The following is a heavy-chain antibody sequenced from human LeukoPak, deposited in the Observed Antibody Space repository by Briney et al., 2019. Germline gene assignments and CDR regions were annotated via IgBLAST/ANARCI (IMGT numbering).Heavy chain of an antibody. Sequence: SVKVSCKASGGRFNNYAISWVRQAPGQGLEWMGGIIPLFGTANYAQKFQGRVTITADESTSTAYMELSSLRFDDTAMYYCARTTTAVVRNYFDYWGQGTLVTVSS. J-gene: IGHJ4*02. CDR2: IIPLFGTA. CDR1: GGRFNNYA. D-gene: IGHD4-23*01. CDR3: ARTTTAVVRNYFDY. V-gene: IGHV1-69*13.